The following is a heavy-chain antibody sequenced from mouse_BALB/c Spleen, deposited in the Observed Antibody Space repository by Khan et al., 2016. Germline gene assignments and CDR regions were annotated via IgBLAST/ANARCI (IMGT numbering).Heavy chain of an antibody. V-gene: IGHV9-1*02. CDR1: GYTLTNYG. D-gene: IGHD1-1*01. CDR3: ARHYYGGRGNYLDF. Sequence: QIQLVQSGPELKKPGETVKISCKASGYTLTNYGMNWVKQAPGKGLKWMGWINTYTGKATYADDCKGRFASSLVTSASTAYSQFNSLKNEDMATYFCARHYYGGRGNYLDFWGQGSTLTVSS. J-gene: IGHJ2*01. CDR2: INTYTGKA.